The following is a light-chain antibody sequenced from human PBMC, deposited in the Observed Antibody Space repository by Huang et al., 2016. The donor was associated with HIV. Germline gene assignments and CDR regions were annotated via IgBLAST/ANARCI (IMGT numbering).Light chain of an antibody. CDR2: GAS. J-gene: IGKJ1*01. CDR3: HQYDISPRT. Sequence: EVVLTQSPGTLSLSPGERATLSCRASQSISTNYLAWYQQKPGQAPSLLIFGASTRATGIPDRFSGSGSGTDFTLTISRLEAEDSAVYYCHQYDISPRTFGQGTKVEIK. CDR1: QSISTNY. V-gene: IGKV3-20*01.